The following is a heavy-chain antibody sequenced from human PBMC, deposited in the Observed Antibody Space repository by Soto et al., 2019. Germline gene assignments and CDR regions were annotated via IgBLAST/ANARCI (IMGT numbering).Heavy chain of an antibody. Sequence: PSETLSLTCTVSGGSISSYYWGWIRQPPGKGLEWIGSIYYSGSTYYKSSLESRVIISVDTSKNQFSLKLSSVTAADTAVYYCARQRRDGYNYVDYWGQGTLVTAPQ. CDR2: IYYSGST. CDR1: GGSISSYY. V-gene: IGHV4-39*01. J-gene: IGHJ4*02. D-gene: IGHD5-12*01. CDR3: ARQRRDGYNYVDY.